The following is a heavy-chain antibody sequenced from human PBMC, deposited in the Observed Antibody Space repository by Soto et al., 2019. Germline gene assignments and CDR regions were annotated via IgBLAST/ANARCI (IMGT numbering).Heavy chain of an antibody. CDR2: ISSNGGST. D-gene: IGHD6-13*01. J-gene: IGHJ4*02. V-gene: IGHV3-64D*08. Sequence: GGSLRLSCSASGFTFSSYAMHWVRQAPGKGLEYVSAISSNGGSTYYADSVKGRFTISRENSKNTLYLQMSSLRAEDTAVYYCVKDRPSIAAAGTADYWGQGTLVTVSS. CDR1: GFTFSSYA. CDR3: VKDRPSIAAAGTADY.